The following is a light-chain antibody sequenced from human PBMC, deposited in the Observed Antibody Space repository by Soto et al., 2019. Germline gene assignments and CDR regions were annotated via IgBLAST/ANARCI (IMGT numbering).Light chain of an antibody. CDR2: SAS. CDR1: QNIRTY. CDR3: QQSYSTSIT. Sequence: DIQMTQSPSSLSASVGDRVTITCRASQNIRTYLSWYQHKPGQAPKLLIYSASNLHNGVPSRLNGGGSGTDFNLTISSEQPEDFATYFCQQSYSTSITFGQGTRLETK. J-gene: IGKJ5*01. V-gene: IGKV1-39*01.